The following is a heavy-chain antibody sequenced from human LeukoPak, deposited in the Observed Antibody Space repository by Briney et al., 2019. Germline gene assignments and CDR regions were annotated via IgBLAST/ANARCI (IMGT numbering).Heavy chain of an antibody. V-gene: IGHV4-59*01. CDR2: IYYSGCT. J-gene: IGHJ6*03. CDR3: ARGLGYCSGGSCYSGFYYYMDV. Sequence: PSETLSLICTVSGGFNSRYYWIWIRQPTGKGLEWIGYIYYSGCTNHNPSLKGRVTISVDTSKNHFTLKLSSVTAADTAVYYCARGLGYCSGGSCYSGFYYYMDVWGKGTTVTVSS. CDR1: GGFNSRYY. D-gene: IGHD2-15*01.